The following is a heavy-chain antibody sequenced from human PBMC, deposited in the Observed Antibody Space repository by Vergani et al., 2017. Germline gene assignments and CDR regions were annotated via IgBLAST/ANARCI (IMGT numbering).Heavy chain of an antibody. J-gene: IGHJ4*02. Sequence: QVQLQQWGAGLLKPSETLSLTCAVYGGSFSGYYWSWIRQPPGKGLEWIGEINHSGSTNYNPSLKSRVTISVDTSKNQFSLKLSSVTAADTAVYYCARVWELAGHIQIDYWGQGTLVTVSS. CDR3: ARVWELAGHIQIDY. CDR1: GGSFSGYY. V-gene: IGHV4-34*01. D-gene: IGHD1-26*01. CDR2: INHSGST.